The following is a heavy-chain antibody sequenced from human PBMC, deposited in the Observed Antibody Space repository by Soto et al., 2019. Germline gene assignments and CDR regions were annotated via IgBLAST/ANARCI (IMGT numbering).Heavy chain of an antibody. CDR2: IIPIFGTA. Sequence: SVKVSCKASGGTFSSYAISWVRQAPGQGLEWMGGIIPIFGTANYAQKFQGRVTITADESTSTAYMELSSLRSEDTAVYYCARSLVVPAAMPRYYYYGMDVWGQGTTVTVSS. J-gene: IGHJ6*02. V-gene: IGHV1-69*13. CDR3: ARSLVVPAAMPRYYYYGMDV. CDR1: GGTFSSYA. D-gene: IGHD2-2*01.